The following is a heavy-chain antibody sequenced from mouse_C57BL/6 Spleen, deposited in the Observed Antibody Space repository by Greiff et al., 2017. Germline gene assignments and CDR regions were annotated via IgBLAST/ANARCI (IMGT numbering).Heavy chain of an antibody. J-gene: IGHJ2*01. Sequence: QVQLQQSGPELVRPGVSVKISCKGSGYTFTDYAMHWVKQRHSKSLELIGVISTYYGDASSNQKFKDKATMTVDKASSTAYMELARLTSEDSDVYYCASEGVYCHYSDYWGQGTTLTVSS. CDR3: ASEGVYCHYSDY. D-gene: IGHD1-1*01. CDR1: GYTFTDYA. CDR2: ISTYYGDA. V-gene: IGHV1-67*01.